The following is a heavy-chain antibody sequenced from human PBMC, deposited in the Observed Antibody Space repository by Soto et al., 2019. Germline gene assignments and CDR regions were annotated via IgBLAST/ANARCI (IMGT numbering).Heavy chain of an antibody. CDR2: IYYSGSTNT. J-gene: IGHJ6*02. CDR3: AINADV. Sequence: PSETLSLTCTVSGGSISSVDYYWSWIRQPPGKGLEWIGHIYYSGSTNTNYNPSLKSRVSISVDTSKNQFSLTLSSVTAADTAVYYCAINADVWGQGTTVTVSS. V-gene: IGHV4-61*08. CDR1: GGSISSVDYY. D-gene: IGHD2-8*01.